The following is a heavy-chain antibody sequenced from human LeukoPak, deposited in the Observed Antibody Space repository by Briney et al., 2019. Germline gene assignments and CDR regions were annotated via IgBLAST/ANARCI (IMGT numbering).Heavy chain of an antibody. Sequence: PSETLSLTCAVYGGSFSGYYWSWVRQAPGKGLEWVANIKQDGTEKYYVDSVKGRFTISRDNAKNSLYLQMNSLRAEDTAVYYCARCIAAAGHDAFDIWGQGTMVTVSS. CDR3: ARCIAAAGHDAFDI. V-gene: IGHV3-7*01. CDR1: GGSFSGYY. D-gene: IGHD6-13*01. J-gene: IGHJ3*02. CDR2: IKQDGTEK.